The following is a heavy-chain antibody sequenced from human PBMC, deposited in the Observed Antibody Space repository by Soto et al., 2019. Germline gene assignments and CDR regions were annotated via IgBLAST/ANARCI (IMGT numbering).Heavy chain of an antibody. V-gene: IGHV4-59*01. Sequence: QVQLQESGPGLVKPSETLSLTCTVSVGSISSYYWSWIRQPQGKGLEWIGYIYYSGSTNYNPSLKRRVTISVDTSKNQFSLKLSSVTAADTAVYYCARSSGWLLPRFDYWGQGTLVTVSS. J-gene: IGHJ4*02. CDR2: IYYSGST. D-gene: IGHD3-22*01. CDR3: ARSSGWLLPRFDY. CDR1: VGSISSYY.